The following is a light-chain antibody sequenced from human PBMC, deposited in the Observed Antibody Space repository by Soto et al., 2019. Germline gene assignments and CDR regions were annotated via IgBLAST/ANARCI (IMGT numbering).Light chain of an antibody. CDR2: GAS. Sequence: EIVLTQSPATLSLSPGERATPSSRPSPSVTNFLAWHQQKPGQAPRLLIYGASTRETGIPARFIGIGAGTECSRTISSLQSEDFEVDYCQQFSSYTLTFGGGTKVDI. J-gene: IGKJ4*01. CDR1: PSVTNF. CDR3: QQFSSYTLT. V-gene: IGKV3-15*01.